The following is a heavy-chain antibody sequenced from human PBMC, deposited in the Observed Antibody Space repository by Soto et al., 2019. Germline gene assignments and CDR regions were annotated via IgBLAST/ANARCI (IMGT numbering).Heavy chain of an antibody. CDR1: GYSFLIYW. V-gene: IGHV5-51*01. Sequence: GESLKISFEAAGYSFLIYWIGLVRQMPGKGLEWMGIIYPGDSDTRYSPSFQGQVTISADKSISTAYLQWSSLKPSDTAMYYCARQTITNDAFDVWRQGTMVTVS. CDR3: ARQTITNDAFDV. D-gene: IGHD1-20*01. J-gene: IGHJ3*01. CDR2: IYPGDSDT.